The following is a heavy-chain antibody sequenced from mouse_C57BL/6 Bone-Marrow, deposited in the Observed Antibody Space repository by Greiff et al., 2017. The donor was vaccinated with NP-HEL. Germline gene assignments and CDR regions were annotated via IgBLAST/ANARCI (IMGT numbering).Heavy chain of an antibody. J-gene: IGHJ1*03. CDR2: IYPSDSET. D-gene: IGHD4-1*01. V-gene: IGHV1-61*01. CDR1: GYTFTSYW. CDR3: AGGLGRRYFDV. Sequence: QVQLQQPGAELVRPGSSVKLSCKASGYTFTSYWMDWVKQRPGQGLEWIGNIYPSDSETHYNQKFKDKATLTVDKSSSTAYMQLSSLTSEDSAVYYCAGGLGRRYFDVWGTGTTVTVSS.